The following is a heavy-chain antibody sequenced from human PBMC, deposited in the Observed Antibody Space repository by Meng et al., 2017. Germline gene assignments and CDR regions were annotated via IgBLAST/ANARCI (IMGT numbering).Heavy chain of an antibody. V-gene: IGHV4-38-2*02. CDR3: ARGKLTLLALNTRRADY. D-gene: IGHD2-15*01. CDR2: IYHSGST. J-gene: IGHJ4*02. CDR1: GYSISSGHY. Sequence: SETLSLTCTVSGYSISSGHYWGWSRQPPGKGLEWIGSIYHSGSTYYNPSLKSRVTISVDTSKNQFSLKLSSVTAADTAVYYCARGKLTLLALNTRRADYWGQGTLVTVSS.